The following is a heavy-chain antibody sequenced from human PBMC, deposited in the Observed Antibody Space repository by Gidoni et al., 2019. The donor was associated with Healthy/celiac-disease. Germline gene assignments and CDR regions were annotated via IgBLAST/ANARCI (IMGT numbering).Heavy chain of an antibody. Sequence: EVQLVESGGGLVQPGGSLRLSCAASGFTFRIYSMNWVRQAPGKGLEWVSYISSSSSTIYYADSVKGRFTISRDNAKNSLYLQMNSLRDEDTAVYYCARDGWAYSSSFQTLDYWGQGTLVTVSS. CDR3: ARDGWAYSSSFQTLDY. D-gene: IGHD6-13*01. CDR2: ISSSSSTI. CDR1: GFTFRIYS. J-gene: IGHJ4*02. V-gene: IGHV3-48*02.